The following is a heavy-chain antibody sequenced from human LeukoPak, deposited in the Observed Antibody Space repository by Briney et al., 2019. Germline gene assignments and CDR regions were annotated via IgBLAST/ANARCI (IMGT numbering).Heavy chain of an antibody. CDR3: ARDRGSYLAFDI. CDR2: IYTSGST. V-gene: IGHV4-61*02. J-gene: IGHJ3*02. D-gene: IGHD1-26*01. Sequence: SQTLSLTCTVSGGSISSGSYYWSWIRQPAGKGLEWIGRIYTSGSTNYNPSLKSRVTISVDTSKNQFSLKLSSVTAADTAVYYCARDRGSYLAFDIWGQGTMVTVSS. CDR1: GGSISSGSYY.